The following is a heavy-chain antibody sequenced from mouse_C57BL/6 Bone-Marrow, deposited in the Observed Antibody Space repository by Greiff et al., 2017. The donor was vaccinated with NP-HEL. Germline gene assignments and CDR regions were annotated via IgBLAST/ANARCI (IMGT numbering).Heavy chain of an antibody. D-gene: IGHD6-1*02. CDR2: IHPNSGST. J-gene: IGHJ4*01. CDR1: GYTFTSYW. V-gene: IGHV1-64*01. Sequence: VQLQQPGAELVKPGASVKLSCKASGYTFTSYWMHWVKQRPGQGLEWIGMIHPNSGSTNYNEKFKSKATLTVDKSSSTAYMQLSSLTSEDSAVYYCAGHQDQTANYAMDYRGQGTSVTVSS. CDR3: AGHQDQTANYAMDY.